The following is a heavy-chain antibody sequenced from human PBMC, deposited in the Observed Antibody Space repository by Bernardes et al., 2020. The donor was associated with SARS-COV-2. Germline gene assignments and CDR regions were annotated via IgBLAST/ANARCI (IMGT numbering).Heavy chain of an antibody. CDR2: IIPILGIA. Sequence: SVTVSCKGSGGTFSSYTISGVRQATGQGLEWMGRIIPILGIANYAQKFQGRLTIHADKSTHTVYMELNSLRSEDTAVYYCARVNVVVPARMGEGRGHAFDIWGQGTMVTVSS. D-gene: IGHD2-2*01. J-gene: IGHJ3*02. CDR3: ARVNVVVPARMGEGRGHAFDI. V-gene: IGHV1-69*02. CDR1: GGTFSSYT.